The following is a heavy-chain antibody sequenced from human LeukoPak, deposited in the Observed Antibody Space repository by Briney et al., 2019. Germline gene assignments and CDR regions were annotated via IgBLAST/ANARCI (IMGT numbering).Heavy chain of an antibody. CDR3: ARDRYSDSSGYYFYFYGMDV. Sequence: PGGSLRLSCVASGFTISSYSMNWVRQAPGKGLEWVSSISSSSNYIHYADSMKGRFTISRDNAKNSLYLQMNSLRAEDTAVYYCARDRYSDSSGYYFYFYGMDVWGQGTTVTVSS. J-gene: IGHJ6*02. CDR2: ISSSSNYI. V-gene: IGHV3-21*06. D-gene: IGHD3-22*01. CDR1: GFTISSYS.